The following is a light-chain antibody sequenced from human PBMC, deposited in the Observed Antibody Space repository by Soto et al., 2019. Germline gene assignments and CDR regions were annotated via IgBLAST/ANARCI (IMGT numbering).Light chain of an antibody. CDR1: SSDVGPYNY. CDR3: AAWDDSLNGVV. V-gene: IGLV2-14*01. Sequence: QSALTQPASVSGSPGQSITISCTGTSSDVGPYNYVSWYQHHPGKAPKLLIYEVTKRPSGVSNRFSGSKSGTSASLAISGLQSEDEADYYCAAWDDSLNGVVFGGGTKLTVL. J-gene: IGLJ2*01. CDR2: EVT.